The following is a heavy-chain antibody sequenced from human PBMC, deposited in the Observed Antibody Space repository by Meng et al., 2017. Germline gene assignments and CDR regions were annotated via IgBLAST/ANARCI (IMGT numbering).Heavy chain of an antibody. CDR3: ARDVGGDYETLFDY. J-gene: IGHJ4*02. CDR2: IVYSGST. Sequence: QVQMTESGPGLVRPSETLSLTCTVSGGSVGSGNYYWSWIRQPPGKGLEWIGYIVYSGSTTYNPSLKTRVTISVDTSKNQFSLKLTSVTAADTAVYFCARDVGGDYETLFDYWGQGTLVTVSS. V-gene: IGHV4-61*01. CDR1: GGSVGSGNYY. D-gene: IGHD4-17*01.